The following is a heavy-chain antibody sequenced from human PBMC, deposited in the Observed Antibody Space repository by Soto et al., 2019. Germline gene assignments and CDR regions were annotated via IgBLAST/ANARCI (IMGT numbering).Heavy chain of an antibody. Sequence: QLQLQESGSGLVKPSQTLSLTCAVSGGSISSGGYSWSWIRQPPGKGLEWIGYIYHSGSTYYNPSPTRRVXXXVXRSQNQFPLTLSSVTAADTAVYYCASPRGSPGPLDYWGQGTLVTVSS. CDR2: IYHSGST. J-gene: IGHJ4*02. D-gene: IGHD1-26*01. CDR1: GGSISSGGYS. CDR3: ASPRGSPGPLDY. V-gene: IGHV4-30-2*01.